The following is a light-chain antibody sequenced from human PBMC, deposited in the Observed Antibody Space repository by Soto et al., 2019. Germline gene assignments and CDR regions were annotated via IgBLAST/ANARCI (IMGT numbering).Light chain of an antibody. CDR2: AAS. V-gene: IGKV1-39*01. J-gene: IGKJ1*01. Sequence: DIQMTQSPSSLSASVGDRVTITCRASQSISSFLNWYQQKPGKAPKLLIYAASSLQSGVPSRFSGSGYGTDFTLTISSLQAEDFATYYCQQGYSTRTFGQGTKWIS. CDR1: QSISSF. CDR3: QQGYSTRT.